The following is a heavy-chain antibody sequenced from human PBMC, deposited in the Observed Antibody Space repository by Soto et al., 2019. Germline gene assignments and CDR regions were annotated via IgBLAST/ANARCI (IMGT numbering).Heavy chain of an antibody. CDR1: GFTFSSYA. J-gene: IGHJ4*02. CDR3: ARTGILSSFDY. D-gene: IGHD3-10*01. V-gene: IGHV3-30-3*01. CDR2: ISYDGSNK. Sequence: QVQLVESGGGVVQPGRSLRLSCAASGFTFSSYAMHWVRQAPGKGLEWVAVISYDGSNKYYADSVKGRFTISRDNSKNTLYLQMNSLRAEDTAVYYCARTGILSSFDYWGQGTLVTVSS.